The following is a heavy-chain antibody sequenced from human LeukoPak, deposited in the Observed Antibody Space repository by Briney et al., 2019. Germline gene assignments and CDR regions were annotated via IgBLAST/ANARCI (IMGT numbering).Heavy chain of an antibody. CDR3: ARGKLAYYYGRYYGMDV. D-gene: IGHD3-10*01. CDR2: INHSGST. CDR1: GGSFSGYY. V-gene: IGHV4-34*01. J-gene: IGHJ6*01. Sequence: PSETLSLTCAVYGGSFSGYYWSGIRQPPGKGLEWMGEINHSGSTNYNPSLKSRVTISVHTSKNQFSPKMSSATAADTAVYNCARGKLAYYYGRYYGMDVWGQGTTVTVSS.